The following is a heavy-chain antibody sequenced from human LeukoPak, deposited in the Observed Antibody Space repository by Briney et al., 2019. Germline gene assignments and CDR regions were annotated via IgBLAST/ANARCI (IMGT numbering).Heavy chain of an antibody. V-gene: IGHV1-8*01. J-gene: IGHJ4*02. CDR3: ARGPKKVITTNGFDY. Sequence: GASVKVSCKASGYTFTSYDINWVRQATGQGLEWMGWMNPNSGNTGYAQEFQGRVTMTRNTSISTAYMELSSLRSEDTAVYYCARGPKKVITTNGFDYWGQGTLVTVSS. CDR1: GYTFTSYD. D-gene: IGHD3-22*01. CDR2: MNPNSGNT.